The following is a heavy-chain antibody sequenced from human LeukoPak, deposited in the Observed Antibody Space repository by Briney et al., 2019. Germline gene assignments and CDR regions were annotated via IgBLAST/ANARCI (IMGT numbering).Heavy chain of an antibody. V-gene: IGHV4-34*01. CDR2: INHSGST. Sequence: SETLSLTCAVYGGSFSGYYWSWIRQPPGKGLEWIGEINHSGSTNCNPSLKSRVTISVDTSKNQFSLKLSSVTAADTAVYYCARGRPYYYGSGSYFVYWGQGTLVTVSS. J-gene: IGHJ4*02. D-gene: IGHD3-10*01. CDR3: ARGRPYYYGSGSYFVY. CDR1: GGSFSGYY.